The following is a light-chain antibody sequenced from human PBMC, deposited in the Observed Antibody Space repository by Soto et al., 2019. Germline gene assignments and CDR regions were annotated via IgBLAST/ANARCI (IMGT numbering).Light chain of an antibody. CDR2: GAS. Sequence: EIVLTQSPGTLSLSPGERTTLSCRASQSVSSNFLDWYQQKPGQAPRLLIYGASSRATGIPDRFSGSGSGTDFALTISRLEPEDFAVYYCQQYETSHRTFGQGTKVEI. J-gene: IGKJ1*01. CDR3: QQYETSHRT. V-gene: IGKV3-20*01. CDR1: QSVSSNF.